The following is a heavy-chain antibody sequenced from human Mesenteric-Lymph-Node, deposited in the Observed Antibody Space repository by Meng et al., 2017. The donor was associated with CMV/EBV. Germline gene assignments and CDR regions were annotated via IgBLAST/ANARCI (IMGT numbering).Heavy chain of an antibody. J-gene: IGHJ6*02. Sequence: SETLSLTCTVSGGSISSYYWSWIRQPPGKGLEWIGYIYYSGSTNYNPSLKSRVTISVDTSKNQFSLKLSSVTAADTAVYYCARDHIVVVPAAINSYYYGMDVWGQGTTVTVSS. CDR2: IYYSGST. CDR3: ARDHIVVVPAAINSYYYGMDV. CDR1: GGSISSYY. D-gene: IGHD2-2*01. V-gene: IGHV4-59*01.